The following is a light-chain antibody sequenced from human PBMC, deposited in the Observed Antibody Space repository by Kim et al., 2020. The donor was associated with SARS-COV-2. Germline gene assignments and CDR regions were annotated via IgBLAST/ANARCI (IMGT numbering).Light chain of an antibody. V-gene: IGLV2-14*03. J-gene: IGLJ3*02. CDR3: RSYTSSNTWV. Sequence: GQSITISCTGTSSDVGGYNYVSWYQQNPGKAPKLIIYDVSNRPSGVSNRFSGSKSGNTASLTISGLQAEDEADYYCRSYTSSNTWVFGGGTKLTVL. CDR2: DVS. CDR1: SSDVGGYNY.